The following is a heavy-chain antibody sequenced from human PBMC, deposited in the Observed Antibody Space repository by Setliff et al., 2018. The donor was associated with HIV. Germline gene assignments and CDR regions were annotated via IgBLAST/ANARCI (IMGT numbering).Heavy chain of an antibody. V-gene: IGHV4-59*01. CDR3: ARVESRSWFYWYFDL. CDR1: GGSISSDY. CDR2: IYDSGST. J-gene: IGHJ2*01. Sequence: PSETLSLTCTVSGGSISSDYWSWIRQPPGKGMEWIGFIYDSGSTNYNPSLESRVTISVDTSKNQFSLKLSSVTAADTAVYYCARVESRSWFYWYFDLWGRGTLVTVSS. D-gene: IGHD1-26*01.